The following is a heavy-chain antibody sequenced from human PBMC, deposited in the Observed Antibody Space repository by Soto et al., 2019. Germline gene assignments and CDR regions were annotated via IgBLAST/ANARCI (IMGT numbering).Heavy chain of an antibody. CDR1: GGTXSXYA. J-gene: IGHJ4*02. CDR3: XRXXXXXXXXXATLXY. V-gene: IGHV1-69*06. Sequence: QVQLVQSGAEVXKPGSSVKVSCKASGGTXSXYAXXXXXXXXGXGXXWMGGIIPIFGTANYAQKFQGRVTITADKSTSTAYMELSSLRSEXTAXXXXXRXXXXXXXXXATLXYWGQGTLVTVSS. CDR2: IIPIFGTA.